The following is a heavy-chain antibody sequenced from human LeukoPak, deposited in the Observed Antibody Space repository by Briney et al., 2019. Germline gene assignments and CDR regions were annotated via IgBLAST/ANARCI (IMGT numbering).Heavy chain of an antibody. CDR1: GFTFSSYS. V-gene: IGHV3-21*01. J-gene: IGHJ4*02. CDR3: ARDFPPPEYYYDSSGYYFDY. CDR2: ISSSSSYI. Sequence: GGSLRLSCAASGFTFSSYSMNWVRQAPGKGLEWVSSISSSSSYIYYADSVKGRFTISRDNAKNSLYLQMNSLRDEDTAVYYCARDFPPPEYYYDSSGYYFDYWGQGTLVTVSS. D-gene: IGHD3-22*01.